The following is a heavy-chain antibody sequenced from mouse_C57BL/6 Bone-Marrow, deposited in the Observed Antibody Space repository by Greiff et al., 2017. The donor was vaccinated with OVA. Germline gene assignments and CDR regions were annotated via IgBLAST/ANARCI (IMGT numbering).Heavy chain of an antibody. D-gene: IGHD2-5*01. J-gene: IGHJ2*01. V-gene: IGHV1-72*01. CDR3: ARKGAYDSNSYYFDY. Sequence: QVQLQQPGAELVKPGASVKLSCKASGYTFTSYWMTWVKQRPGRGLEWIGRIDPNSGGTNYNEKFKSKATLTVDKPSSTASMQLSSLTSEDSAVYDGARKGAYDSNSYYFDYWGQGTTLTVSA. CDR1: GYTFTSYW. CDR2: IDPNSGGT.